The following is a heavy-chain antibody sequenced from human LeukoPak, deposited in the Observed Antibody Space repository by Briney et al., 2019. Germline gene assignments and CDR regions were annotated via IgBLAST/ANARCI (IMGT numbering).Heavy chain of an antibody. Sequence: GGSLRLSCAASGFTFSSYEMNWVRQAPGKGLEWVSYISSSGSTIYYADSVKGRFTISRDNAKNSLYLQMNSLRAEDTAVYYCARVLGYCSCGSCYPGQDYWGQGTLVTVSS. D-gene: IGHD2-15*01. CDR3: ARVLGYCSCGSCYPGQDY. V-gene: IGHV3-48*03. CDR1: GFTFSSYE. CDR2: ISSSGSTI. J-gene: IGHJ4*02.